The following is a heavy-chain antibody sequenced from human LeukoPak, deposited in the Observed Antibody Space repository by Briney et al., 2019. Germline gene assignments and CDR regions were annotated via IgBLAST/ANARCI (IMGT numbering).Heavy chain of an antibody. CDR1: GYTFTGYY. CDR2: INPNSGGT. D-gene: IGHD3-22*01. J-gene: IGHJ4*02. V-gene: IGHV1-2*06. Sequence: ASVKVSCKASGYTFTGYYIHWVRQAPGQGLEWMGRINPNSGGTNYAQKFQGRVTMTRDTSISTAYMELSSLRSEDTAVYYCAGYYYDSSGYYYLDYWGQGTLVTVSS. CDR3: AGYYYDSSGYYYLDY.